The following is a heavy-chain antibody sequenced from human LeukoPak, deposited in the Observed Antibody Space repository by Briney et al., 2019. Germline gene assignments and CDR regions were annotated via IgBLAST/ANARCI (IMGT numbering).Heavy chain of an antibody. CDR1: GFTFSHYA. J-gene: IGHJ4*02. CDR3: ARETDASGYYEDY. D-gene: IGHD3-3*01. Sequence: QPGGSLRLSCAASGFTFSHYAMHWVRQAPGKGLKWVAVIWYGGSNKYYADSVRGRFTISRDNSKNTLSLQMNSLRAEDTAVYFCARETDASGYYEDYWGQGTLVTVSS. CDR2: IWYGGSNK. V-gene: IGHV3-33*01.